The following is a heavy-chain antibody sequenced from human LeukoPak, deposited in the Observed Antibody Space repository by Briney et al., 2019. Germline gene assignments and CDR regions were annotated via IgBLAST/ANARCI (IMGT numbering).Heavy chain of an antibody. J-gene: IGHJ6*02. Sequence: SVKVSCKASGGTFSSYAISWVRQAPGQGLEWMGGIIPIFGTANYARKFQGRVTITADESTSTAYMELSSLRSEDTAVYYCASGYCSGGSCYQGGLYYYYYCGMDVWGQRTTVTVSS. CDR1: GGTFSSYA. V-gene: IGHV1-69*01. D-gene: IGHD2-15*01. CDR2: IIPIFGTA. CDR3: ASGYCSGGSCYQGGLYYYYYCGMDV.